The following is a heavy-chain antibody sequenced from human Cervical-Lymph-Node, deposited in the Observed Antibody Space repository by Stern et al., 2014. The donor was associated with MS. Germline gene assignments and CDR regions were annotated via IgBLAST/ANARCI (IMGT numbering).Heavy chain of an antibody. V-gene: IGHV4-34*04. J-gene: IGHJ5*02. CDR3: ARTWIAVRNTKWFDP. CDR1: GGSFNAFY. Sequence: QVQLQQWGAGLLKPSETLSLTCAVYGGSFNAFYWSWIRQHPVKGLEWKGEIIHSESTNDNPSLKIRATISVDTSKDQFSLKLSSVTAADTAVYYCARTWIAVRNTKWFDPWGQGTLVTVSS. D-gene: IGHD6-6*01. CDR2: IIHSEST.